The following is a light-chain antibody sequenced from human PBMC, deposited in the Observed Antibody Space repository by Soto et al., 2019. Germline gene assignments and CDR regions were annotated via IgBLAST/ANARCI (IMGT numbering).Light chain of an antibody. CDR3: QQYNTWPLT. V-gene: IGKV3-15*01. Sequence: ETVMTQSPATLSVSPGERRTLSCRASQSVSSNLAWYQQKPGQAPRLLIYDASTRATGIPARFSGSGSGTELTLTISSLQSEDFAVYYCQQYNTWPLTFGPGTKVDIK. CDR1: QSVSSN. J-gene: IGKJ3*01. CDR2: DAS.